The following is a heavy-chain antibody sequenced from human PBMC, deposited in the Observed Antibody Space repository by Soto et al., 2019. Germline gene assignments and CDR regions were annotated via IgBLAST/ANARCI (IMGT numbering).Heavy chain of an antibody. CDR3: ARDWLRLIAAAGTTPSYGMDV. Sequence: ASVKVSCKASGYTFTGYYMHWVRQAPGQGLEWMGWINPNSGGTNYAQKFQGRVTMTRDTSISTAYMELSRLRSDDTAGYYCARDWLRLIAAAGTTPSYGMDVWGQGTTVTVSS. D-gene: IGHD6-13*01. V-gene: IGHV1-2*02. J-gene: IGHJ6*02. CDR1: GYTFTGYY. CDR2: INPNSGGT.